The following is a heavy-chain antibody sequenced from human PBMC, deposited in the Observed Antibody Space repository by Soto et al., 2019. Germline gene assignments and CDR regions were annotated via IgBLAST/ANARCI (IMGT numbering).Heavy chain of an antibody. J-gene: IGHJ5*02. CDR2: INAGNGNT. D-gene: IGHD6-19*01. CDR3: ARGEYSSGWYRGWFDP. CDR1: GCTFTSYA. V-gene: IGHV1-3*01. Sequence: ASVKVSCKASGCTFTSYAMHWVRQAPGQRLEWMGWINAGNGNTKYSQKFQGRVTITRDTSASTAYMELSSLRSEDTAVYYCARGEYSSGWYRGWFDPWGQGTLVTVSS.